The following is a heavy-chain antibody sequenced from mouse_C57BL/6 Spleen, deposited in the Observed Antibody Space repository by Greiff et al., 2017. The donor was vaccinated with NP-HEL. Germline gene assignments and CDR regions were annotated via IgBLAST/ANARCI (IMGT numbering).Heavy chain of an antibody. V-gene: IGHV1-26*01. J-gene: IGHJ2*01. CDR2: INPNNGGT. Sequence: EVQLQQSGPELVKPGASVKISCKASGYTFTDYYMNWVKQSHGKSLEWIGDINPNNGGTSYNQKFKGKATLTVDKSSSTAYMELRSLTSEDSAVYYCASWGDYANYFDYWGQGTTLTVSS. D-gene: IGHD2-4*01. CDR3: ASWGDYANYFDY. CDR1: GYTFTDYY.